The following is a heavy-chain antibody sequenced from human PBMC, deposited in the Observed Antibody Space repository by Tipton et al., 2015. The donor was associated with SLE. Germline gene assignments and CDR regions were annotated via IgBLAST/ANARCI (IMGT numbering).Heavy chain of an antibody. CDR1: GFSVSGHY. CDR2: TYRGGSR. CDR3: ATTVTTWGAVDI. V-gene: IGHV3-53*05. D-gene: IGHD4-17*01. J-gene: IGHJ3*02. Sequence: SLRLSCAASGFSVSGHYMSWVRQAPGKGLEWVSVTYRGGSRYLADAVKGRFTVSRDISKNTLYLQMDILRADDTAVYYCATTVTTWGAVDIWGQGTKVTVSS.